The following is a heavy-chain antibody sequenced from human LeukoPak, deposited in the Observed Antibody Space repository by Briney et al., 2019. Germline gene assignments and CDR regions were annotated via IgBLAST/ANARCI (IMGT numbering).Heavy chain of an antibody. CDR2: IYHSGSI. D-gene: IGHD5-12*01. Sequence: SETLSLTCGVSGVSITSGNWWSWVRQPPGKGLEWIGEIYHSGSINYNPSLKSRIAISVDKSKNQFSLKLNSVTAADTAVYYCWHSGYESGLDYWGQGTLVTVSS. J-gene: IGHJ4*02. CDR3: WHSGYESGLDY. V-gene: IGHV4-4*02. CDR1: GVSITSGNW.